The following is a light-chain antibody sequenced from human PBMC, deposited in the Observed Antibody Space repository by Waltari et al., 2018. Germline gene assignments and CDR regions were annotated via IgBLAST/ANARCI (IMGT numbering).Light chain of an antibody. CDR3: QHYVRLPAT. J-gene: IGKJ1*01. CDR1: QSVIGS. V-gene: IGKV3-20*01. Sequence: IVLTLSPGTLSLSPGERATLSCRASQSVIGSLSWYQQKAGQAPRLLIYGASSRATGIPDRFSGSGSGTDFSLTISRLEPEYFAVYYCQHYVRLPATFGQGTKVEIK. CDR2: GAS.